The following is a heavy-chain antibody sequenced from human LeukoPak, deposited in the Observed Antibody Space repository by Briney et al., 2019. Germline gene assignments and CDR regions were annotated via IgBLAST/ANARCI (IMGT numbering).Heavy chain of an antibody. V-gene: IGHV3-30*18. CDR2: ISYDGSNK. D-gene: IGHD2-21*02. CDR3: AKDLAEWRWGHNTVPFDY. CDR1: GFTFSSYG. Sequence: GGSLRLSCAASGFTFSSYGMHWVRQAPGKGLEWVAVISYDGSNKYYADSVKGRFTISRDNSKNTLYLQMNSLRAEDTAVYYCAKDLAEWRWGHNTVPFDYWGQGTLVTVSS. J-gene: IGHJ4*02.